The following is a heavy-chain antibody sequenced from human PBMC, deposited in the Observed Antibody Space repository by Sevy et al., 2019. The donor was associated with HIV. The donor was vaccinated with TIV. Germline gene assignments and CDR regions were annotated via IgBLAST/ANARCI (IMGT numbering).Heavy chain of an antibody. CDR2: INPNRGGT. V-gene: IGHV1-2*02. D-gene: IGHD2-21*01. CDR1: GYTFTDYY. CDR3: AMLAYKSDY. J-gene: IGHJ4*02. Sequence: ASVKVSCKASGYTFTDYYVHWVRQAPGQGLEWMGRINPNRGGTNYAQKFQGRVTMTRDTSINTAYMELSRVRSDDTAVYYCAMLAYKSDYWGQGTLVTVSS.